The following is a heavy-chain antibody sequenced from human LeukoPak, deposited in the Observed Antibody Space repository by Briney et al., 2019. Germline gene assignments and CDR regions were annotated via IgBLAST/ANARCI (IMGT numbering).Heavy chain of an antibody. Sequence: SVKVSCKASGGTFSSYAISWVRQAPGQGLEWMGRIIPILGIANYAQKFQGGVTITADKSTSTAYMELSSLRSEDTAVYYCARGPLLNYYDSSSLDYWGQGTLVTVSS. CDR1: GGTFSSYA. J-gene: IGHJ4*02. D-gene: IGHD3-22*01. CDR2: IIPILGIA. CDR3: ARGPLLNYYDSSSLDY. V-gene: IGHV1-69*04.